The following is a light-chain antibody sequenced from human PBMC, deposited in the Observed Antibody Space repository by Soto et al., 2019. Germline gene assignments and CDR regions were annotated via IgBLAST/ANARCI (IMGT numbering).Light chain of an antibody. CDR3: QQYNNWWT. V-gene: IGKV3-15*01. CDR2: GAS. CDR1: QSVASR. Sequence: EIVMTQSPDTLSVSPGERATLSCRASQSVASRLAWYQQTPGQAPRLLIYGASTRATGIPARFSGSGSGTEFTLTISSLQSEDFAVYYCQQYNNWWTFGQGTKVDIK. J-gene: IGKJ1*01.